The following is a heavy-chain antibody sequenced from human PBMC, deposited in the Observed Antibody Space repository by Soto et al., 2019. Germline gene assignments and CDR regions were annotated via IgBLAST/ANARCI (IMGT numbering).Heavy chain of an antibody. Sequence: QVHLVQSGDEVKKPGSSVKVSCKASGGAFTSYSFHWVRQAPGQGLEWMGGIIPMSGTTNYALKFQGRVTMTADVPTNTAYIELSSLRSEDTAIYYCARDNTGLDYWGQGTLVTVSS. D-gene: IGHD1-1*01. CDR3: ARDNTGLDY. V-gene: IGHV1-69*12. CDR2: IIPMSGTT. CDR1: GGAFTSYS. J-gene: IGHJ4*02.